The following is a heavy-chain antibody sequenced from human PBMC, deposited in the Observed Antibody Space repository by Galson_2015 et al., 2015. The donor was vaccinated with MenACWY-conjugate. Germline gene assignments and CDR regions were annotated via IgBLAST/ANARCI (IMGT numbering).Heavy chain of an antibody. CDR3: ARLGGNYRTTSHFDS. Sequence: SLRLSCAASGFTFSSSWMHWVRQAPGKGLVWVSRINSDGRSTSYADSVKGRFTISRDNAKNTLYLQMNSLRAEDTAVYYCARLGGNYRTTSHFDSWGQGTMVTVSS. CDR2: INSDGRST. CDR1: GFTFSSSW. J-gene: IGHJ3*02. V-gene: IGHV3-74*01. D-gene: IGHD1-26*01.